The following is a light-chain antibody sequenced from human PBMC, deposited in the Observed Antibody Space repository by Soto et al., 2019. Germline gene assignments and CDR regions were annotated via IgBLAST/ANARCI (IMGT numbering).Light chain of an antibody. CDR3: QQANTLPLT. Sequence: DIQLTQSPSSVSASVGDRVTITCRASQGVNRWLAWYQQKPGKAPKLLIYATSTLQSGVPIRFSGAGSATDFTLTISSLQPEDSATYYCQQANTLPLTFGGGTKVEIK. V-gene: IGKV1-12*01. CDR1: QGVNRW. J-gene: IGKJ4*01. CDR2: ATS.